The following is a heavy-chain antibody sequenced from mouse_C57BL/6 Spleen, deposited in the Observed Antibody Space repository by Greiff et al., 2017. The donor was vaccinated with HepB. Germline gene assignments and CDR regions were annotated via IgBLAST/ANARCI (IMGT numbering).Heavy chain of an antibody. CDR1: GFTFSDYG. V-gene: IGHV5-17*01. CDR3: ARKILRAAMDY. J-gene: IGHJ4*01. Sequence: EVQWVESGGGLVKPGGSLKLSCAASGFTFSDYGMHWVRQAPEKGLEWVAYISSGSSTTYYADTVKGRFTISRDNAKNTLFLQMTSLRSEDTAMYYCARKILRAAMDYWGQGTSVTVSS. D-gene: IGHD1-1*01. CDR2: ISSGSSTT.